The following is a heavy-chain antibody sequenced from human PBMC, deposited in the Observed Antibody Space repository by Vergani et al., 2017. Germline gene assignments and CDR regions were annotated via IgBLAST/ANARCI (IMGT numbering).Heavy chain of an antibody. CDR1: GYSITNYS. J-gene: IGHJ3*01. D-gene: IGHD3-10*01. V-gene: IGHV5-51*03. Sequence: EVQLVQSGAEVKKPGESLKISCQGSGYSITNYSIAWVRQRPGKGLEWMGIIYAGDSEVKSNPTFRGQVIFSVDTSVNTAYLQWRSLQASDTATYFCASGGHGSENGGALQLWGQGTNITVSS. CDR2: IYAGDSEV. CDR3: ASGGHGSENGGALQL.